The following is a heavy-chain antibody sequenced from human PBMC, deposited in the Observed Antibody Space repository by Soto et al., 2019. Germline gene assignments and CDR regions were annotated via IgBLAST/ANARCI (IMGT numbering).Heavy chain of an antibody. CDR2: ISAYTGDT. CDR1: GYTFTTYG. J-gene: IGHJ4*02. Sequence: ASVKVSCKAFGYTFTTYGISWVRQAPGQGLEWMGWISAYTGDTNYAQKFQRRVTMTTDTSTSTAYMELWSLTSDDTAVYYCARVSNSFDYWGLGTLVTVSS. V-gene: IGHV1-18*01. CDR3: ARVSNSFDY.